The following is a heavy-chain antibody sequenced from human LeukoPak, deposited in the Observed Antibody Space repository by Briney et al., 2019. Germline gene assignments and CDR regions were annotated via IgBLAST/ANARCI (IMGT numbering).Heavy chain of an antibody. J-gene: IGHJ4*02. D-gene: IGHD6-6*01. Sequence: PSETLSPTRTVYAGSISTAYWTSIRQPPGKGREWIGYIYYSGSTNYNPSLKSRVTISVDTSKSQFSLKLNSLTAVVTAVYYCARLLSSSSGIFDYWGQGTLVTVSS. CDR3: ARLLSSSSGIFDY. CDR1: AGSISTAY. V-gene: IGHV4-59*08. CDR2: IYYSGST.